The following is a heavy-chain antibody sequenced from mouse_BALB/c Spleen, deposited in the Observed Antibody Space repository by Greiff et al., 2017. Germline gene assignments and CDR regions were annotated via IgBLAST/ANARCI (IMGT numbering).Heavy chain of an antibody. CDR2: IYPYNGGT. CDR1: GYTFTDYN. Sequence: VQLQQSGPELVKPGASVKISCKASGYTFTDYNMHWVKQSHGKSLEWIGYIYPYNGGTGYNQKFKSKATLTVDNSSSTAYMELRSLTSEDSAVYYCARRDYDYAMDYWGQGTSVTVSS. J-gene: IGHJ4*01. D-gene: IGHD2-4*01. V-gene: IGHV1S29*02. CDR3: ARRDYDYAMDY.